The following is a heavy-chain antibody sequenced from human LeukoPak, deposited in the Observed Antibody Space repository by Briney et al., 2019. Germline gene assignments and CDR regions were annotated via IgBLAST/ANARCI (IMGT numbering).Heavy chain of an antibody. V-gene: IGHV3-53*01. CDR2: IYSGGST. D-gene: IGHD3-9*01. CDR3: ARKTVDSYDILTDDDAFDI. J-gene: IGHJ3*02. Sequence: GGSLRLSCAASGFTVSSNYMSWVRQAPGKGLEWVSVIYSGGSTYYADSVKGRFTISRDNSKNTLYLQMNSLRAEDTAVYYCARKTVDSYDILTDDDAFDIWGQGTMVTVSS. CDR1: GFTVSSNY.